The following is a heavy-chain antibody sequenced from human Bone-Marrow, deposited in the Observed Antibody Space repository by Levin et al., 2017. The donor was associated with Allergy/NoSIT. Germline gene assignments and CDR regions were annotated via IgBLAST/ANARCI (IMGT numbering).Heavy chain of an antibody. CDR2: ISSSSSYI. V-gene: IGHV3-21*01. Sequence: GGSLRLSCAASGFTFSSYSMNWVRQAPGKGLEWVSSISSSSSYIYYADSVKGRFTISRDNAKNSLYLQMNSLRAEDTAVYYCARDLSSSNCCGAFDIWGQGTMVTVSS. CDR3: ARDLSSSNCCGAFDI. D-gene: IGHD6-6*01. CDR1: GFTFSSYS. J-gene: IGHJ3*02.